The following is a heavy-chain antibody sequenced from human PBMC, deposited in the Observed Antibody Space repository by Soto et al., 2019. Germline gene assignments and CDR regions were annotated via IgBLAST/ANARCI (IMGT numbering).Heavy chain of an antibody. CDR1: GASISSTNW. D-gene: IGHD6-13*01. J-gene: IGHJ4*01. V-gene: IGHV4-4*02. CDR2: IFHDGRT. Sequence: QVQLQESGPGLAKPSGTLSLTCAVSGASISSTNWWSWVRQFPGKGLEWIGEIFHDGRTNYNPSPKSRVTISVDKSKNHFSLELTSVTAADTAIYYCAREGQELRDWGHGTLVTVSS. CDR3: AREGQELRD.